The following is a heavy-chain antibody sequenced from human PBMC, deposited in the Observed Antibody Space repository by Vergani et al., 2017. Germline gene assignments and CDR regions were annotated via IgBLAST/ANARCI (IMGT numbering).Heavy chain of an antibody. CDR3: ASLLRGTHYYMDV. Sequence: VQLLESGGGLVQPGGSLRLSCAASGFTFSSYGMHWVRQAPGKGLEWVAVIWYDGSNKYYADSVKGRFTISRDNSKNTLYLQMNSLRAEDTAVYYCASLLRGTHYYMDVWGKGTTVTVSS. CDR1: GFTFSSYG. J-gene: IGHJ6*03. D-gene: IGHD1-1*01. V-gene: IGHV3-33*01. CDR2: IWYDGSNK.